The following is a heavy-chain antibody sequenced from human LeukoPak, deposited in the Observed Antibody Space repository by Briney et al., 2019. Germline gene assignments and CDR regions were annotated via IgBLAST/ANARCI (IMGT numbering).Heavy chain of an antibody. CDR1: GGSISSGGYY. Sequence: SQTLSLTCTVSGGSISSGGYYWSWIRQHPGKGLEWIGYIYYSGSTYYNPSLKSRVTISVDTSKNQFSLKPSSVTAADTAVYYCARALDQWELLDNWFDPWGQGTLVTASS. V-gene: IGHV4-31*03. CDR2: IYYSGST. CDR3: ARALDQWELLDNWFDP. J-gene: IGHJ5*02. D-gene: IGHD1-26*01.